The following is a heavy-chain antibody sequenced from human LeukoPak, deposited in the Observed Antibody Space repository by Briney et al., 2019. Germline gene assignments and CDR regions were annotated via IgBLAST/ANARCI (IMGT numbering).Heavy chain of an antibody. V-gene: IGHV1-2*02. D-gene: IGHD6-13*01. Sequence: ASVKVSCKASGYTFTGYYMHWVRQAPGQGLEWMGWINPNSGGTNYAQKFQGRVTMTRDTSISTAYMELSSLRSEDTAVYYCARAGSSWFIYFDYWGQGTLVTVSS. CDR2: INPNSGGT. CDR1: GYTFTGYY. J-gene: IGHJ4*02. CDR3: ARAGSSWFIYFDY.